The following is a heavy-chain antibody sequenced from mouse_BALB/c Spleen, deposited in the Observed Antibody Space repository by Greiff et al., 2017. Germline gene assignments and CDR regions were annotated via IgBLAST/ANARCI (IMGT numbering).Heavy chain of an antibody. CDR2: INPYNDGT. J-gene: IGHJ1*01. CDR3: ARGYYGSSYWYFDV. CDR1: GYTFTSYV. Sequence: EVQLQESGPELVKPGASVKMSCKASGYTFTSYVMHWVKQKPGQGLEWIGYINPYNDGTKYNEKFKGKATLTSDKSSSTAYMELSSLTSEDSAVYYCARGYYGSSYWYFDVWGAGTTVTVSS. D-gene: IGHD1-1*01. V-gene: IGHV1-14*01.